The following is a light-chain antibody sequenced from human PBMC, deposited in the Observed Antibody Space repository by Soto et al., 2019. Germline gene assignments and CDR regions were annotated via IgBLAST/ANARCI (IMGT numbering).Light chain of an antibody. CDR3: ATWVDSLSGSYV. V-gene: IGLV1-44*01. CDR1: TSNIGSNS. CDR2: NNY. J-gene: IGLJ1*01. Sequence: QSVLTQPPSVSATPGQRVTVSCSGSTSNIGSNSVNWVQHLPGTAPKLLIYNNYQRPSGVPDRLSGSTSGTSASLAISALQAADEADYYCATWVDSLSGSYVFGTGTKLTVL.